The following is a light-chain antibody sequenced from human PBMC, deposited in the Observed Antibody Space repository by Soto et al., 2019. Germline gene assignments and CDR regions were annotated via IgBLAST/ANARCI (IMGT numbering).Light chain of an antibody. Sequence: EIVLTQSPGTLSLSPGERAILSYRASQSVDSRYFGWYQQRPGQPPRLLLYGVSTRATGIPDRFSGSGSGTEFILTISRLDPDDFAVYYCQQYGAFWTVGQGTKVDIK. CDR1: QSVDSRY. CDR2: GVS. J-gene: IGKJ1*01. V-gene: IGKV3-20*01. CDR3: QQYGAFWT.